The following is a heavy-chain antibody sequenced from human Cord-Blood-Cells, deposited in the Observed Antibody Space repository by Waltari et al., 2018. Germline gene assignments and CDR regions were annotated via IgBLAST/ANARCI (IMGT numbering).Heavy chain of an antibody. J-gene: IGHJ4*02. CDR2: INHSGST. Sequence: QVQLQQWGAGLLKPSETLSLTCAVYGGSFSGYYWSWIRQPPGKGLEWMGEINHSGSTNYNPSLKSRVTISVDTSKNQFSLKLSSVTAADTAVYYCARSHYYGSGSYYWGQGTLVTVSS. V-gene: IGHV4-34*01. D-gene: IGHD3-10*01. CDR3: ARSHYYGSGSYY. CDR1: GGSFSGYY.